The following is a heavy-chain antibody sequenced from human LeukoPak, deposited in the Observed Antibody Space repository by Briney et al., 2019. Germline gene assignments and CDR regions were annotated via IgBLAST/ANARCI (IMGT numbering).Heavy chain of an antibody. Sequence: PSETLSPTCAVYGGSFSGYYWSWVRQPPGKGLEWIGEINHSGSTNYNPSLRSRVTISVDTSKNQFSLKLSSVTAADTAVYYCARGMKWAYYYDSSGRRDDAFDIWGQGTMATVSS. CDR3: ARGMKWAYYYDSSGRRDDAFDI. D-gene: IGHD3-22*01. V-gene: IGHV4-34*01. CDR2: INHSGST. J-gene: IGHJ3*02. CDR1: GGSFSGYY.